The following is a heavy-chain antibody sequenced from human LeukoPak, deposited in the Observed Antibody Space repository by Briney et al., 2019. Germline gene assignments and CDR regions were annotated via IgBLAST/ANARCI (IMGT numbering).Heavy chain of an antibody. CDR2: ISGSGSST. V-gene: IGHV3-23*01. Sequence: PGGSLRLSCAASGFTSSNYAMSWVRQAPGKGLEWVSGISGSGSSTFYADSVKGRFTISRDNSKNTLYFQMNSLRAEDTAVYYCATIQPFMITFGDRSEGFDYWGQGTLVTVSS. CDR1: GFTSSNYA. D-gene: IGHD3-16*01. CDR3: ATIQPFMITFGDRSEGFDY. J-gene: IGHJ4*02.